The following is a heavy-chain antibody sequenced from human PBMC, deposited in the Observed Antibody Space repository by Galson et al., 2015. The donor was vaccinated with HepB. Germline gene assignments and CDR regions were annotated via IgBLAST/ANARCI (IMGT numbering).Heavy chain of an antibody. CDR3: ARDRSCSNGVCKPAAFDV. J-gene: IGHJ3*01. CDR1: GFTFSSYG. D-gene: IGHD2-8*01. CDR2: VNADGSST. V-gene: IGHV3-74*01. Sequence: SLRLSCAASGFTFSSYGMHWVRQAPGKGLVWVSRVNADGSSTNYADSVKGRFTISRDNAKNTLYVQMNSLRAEDTAVYYCARDRSCSNGVCKPAAFDVWGRGTMVTVSS.